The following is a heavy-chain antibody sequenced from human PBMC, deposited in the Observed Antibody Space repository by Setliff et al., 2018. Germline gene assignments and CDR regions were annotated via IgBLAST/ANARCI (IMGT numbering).Heavy chain of an antibody. CDR2: IYYRGST. Sequence: SETLSLTCTVSGGSTSSSSYYWGWIRQPPGKGLEWIGSIYYRGSTYYNPSLKSRVTMSVDASKNQFSPKLSSVTAADTAAYYCARGDSSGYYYILFDFWGQGTLVTVSS. D-gene: IGHD3-22*01. V-gene: IGHV4-39*07. CDR3: ARGDSSGYYYILFDF. CDR1: GGSTSSSSYY. J-gene: IGHJ4*02.